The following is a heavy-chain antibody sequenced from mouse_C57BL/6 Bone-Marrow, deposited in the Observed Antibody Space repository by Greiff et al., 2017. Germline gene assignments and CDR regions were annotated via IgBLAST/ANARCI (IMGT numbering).Heavy chain of an antibody. Sequence: QVQLQQPGAELVKPGASVKLSCKASGYTFTSYWMHWVKQRPGQGLEWIGMIHPNSGSTNYNEKFKSKATLTVDKSSSTAYMQLSSLTSEDSAVYYCARGDGYYGYTYFDYWGQGTTLTVSS. CDR2: IHPNSGST. J-gene: IGHJ2*01. V-gene: IGHV1-64*01. CDR1: GYTFTSYW. CDR3: ARGDGYYGYTYFDY. D-gene: IGHD1-2*01.